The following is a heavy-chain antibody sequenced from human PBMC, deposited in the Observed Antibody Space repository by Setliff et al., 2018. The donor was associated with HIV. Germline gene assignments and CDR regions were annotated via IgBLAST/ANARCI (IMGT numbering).Heavy chain of an antibody. CDR3: ARGRLMGSSALFFDF. D-gene: IGHD2-21*01. CDR2: VYSRGNT. J-gene: IGHJ4*02. CDR1: GDSFTTTSHS. V-gene: IGHV4-61*09. Sequence: PSETLSLTCDVSGDSFTTTSHSWAWLRQPAGRGLEWIGHVYSRGNTDYNPSLASRVSILMSTSEIQFSLTLNSVTAADTAKYYCARGRLMGSSALFFDFWGQGILVTVSS.